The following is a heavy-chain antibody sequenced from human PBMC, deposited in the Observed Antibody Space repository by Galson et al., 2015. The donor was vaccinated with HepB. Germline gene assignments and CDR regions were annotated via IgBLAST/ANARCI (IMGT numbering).Heavy chain of an antibody. CDR2: ISGTDFYT. J-gene: IGHJ4*02. D-gene: IGHD2-8*01. Sequence: SLRLSCAASGFSFGSHGMGWVRQPPRKGLEWISDISGTDFYTYYADSVKGRFTISRDNSHNMVYLQMNSLRAEDTAVYYCAQGFLDNGFRYDHWGQGILVTVSS. CDR1: GFSFGSHG. CDR3: AQGFLDNGFRYDH. V-gene: IGHV3-23*01.